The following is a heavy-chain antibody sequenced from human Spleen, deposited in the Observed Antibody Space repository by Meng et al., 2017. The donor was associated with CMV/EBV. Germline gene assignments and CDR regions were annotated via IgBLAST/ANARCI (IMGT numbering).Heavy chain of an antibody. CDR3: ARDVGFWSGHYYAPDY. D-gene: IGHD3-3*01. Sequence: GFTFSSYGIHWVRQAPGKGLEWVALIWFDGSNKYYADSVKGRFTLSRDNLKKTVNLQMNSLRAEDTAVYYCARDVGFWSGHYYAPDYWGQGTLVTVSS. V-gene: IGHV3-33*01. CDR2: IWFDGSNK. J-gene: IGHJ4*02. CDR1: GFTFSSYG.